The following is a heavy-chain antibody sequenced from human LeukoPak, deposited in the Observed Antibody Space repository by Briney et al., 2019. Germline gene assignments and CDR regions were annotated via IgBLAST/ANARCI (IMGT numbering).Heavy chain of an antibody. Sequence: PGGSLRLSCAASGFTFSSYWMSWVRQAPGKGLEWVANIKQDGSEKYYVDSVKGRFTISRDNAKNSLYLQMNSLRAEDTALYYCAKGEYSGSSDAFDIWGQGTMVTVSS. CDR1: GFTFSSYW. V-gene: IGHV3-7*03. J-gene: IGHJ3*02. D-gene: IGHD1-26*01. CDR3: AKGEYSGSSDAFDI. CDR2: IKQDGSEK.